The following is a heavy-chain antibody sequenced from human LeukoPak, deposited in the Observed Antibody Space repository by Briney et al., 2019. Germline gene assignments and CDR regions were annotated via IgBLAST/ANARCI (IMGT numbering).Heavy chain of an antibody. Sequence: GGSLRLSCAASGFTFSSYNMIWVRQAPGKGLEWVSFISNSNSYIYCADSVKGRFTVSRDNAKNSLYLQMNSLRAEDTAVYYCASHSGYRYDPTQPKYYFDYWGQGTLVTVSS. CDR2: ISNSNSYI. CDR3: ASHSGYRYDPTQPKYYFDY. CDR1: GFTFSSYN. D-gene: IGHD5-12*01. J-gene: IGHJ4*02. V-gene: IGHV3-21*01.